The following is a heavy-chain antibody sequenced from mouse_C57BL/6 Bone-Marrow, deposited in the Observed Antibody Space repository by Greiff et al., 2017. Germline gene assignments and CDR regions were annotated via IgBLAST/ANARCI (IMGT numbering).Heavy chain of an antibody. Sequence: QVQLQQSGAELVRPGTSVKVSCKASGYAFTNYLIEWVKQRPGQGLEWIGVINPGSGGTNYNEKFKGKATLTADKSSSTAYMQLSSLTSEDSAVXFCAREGVYYSNYPYCDYWGRGTTLTVSS. CDR3: AREGVYYSNYPYCDY. CDR2: INPGSGGT. V-gene: IGHV1-54*01. J-gene: IGHJ2*01. CDR1: GYAFTNYL. D-gene: IGHD2-5*01.